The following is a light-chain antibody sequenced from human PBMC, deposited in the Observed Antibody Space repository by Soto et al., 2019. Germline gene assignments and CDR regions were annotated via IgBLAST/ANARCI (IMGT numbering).Light chain of an antibody. V-gene: IGKV3-11*01. CDR2: EAL. J-gene: IGKJ5*01. Sequence: TQSPATLYVSPGERATLSCRASQSISTYLAWYQQKPGQAPRLLIYEALNRATGIPARFSGSGSGTDFTLTIGNLEPEDFAVYYCQQRSSWPSITFGQGTRLEIK. CDR3: QQRSSWPSIT. CDR1: QSISTY.